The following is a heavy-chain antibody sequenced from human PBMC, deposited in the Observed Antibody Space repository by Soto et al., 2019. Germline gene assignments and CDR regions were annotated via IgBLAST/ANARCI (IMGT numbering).Heavy chain of an antibody. Sequence: QVQLMQSGAELRKPGASVRLSCGTSGYNFNQYYIHWVRQAPGQGLEWMGIINLRGGTTEYAHKFRGRVTVTGDTSTKTAYMELRSLRSEDTAMYFCARGPEDSDVPRWDYWGQGTLVTVSS. CDR1: GYNFNQYY. CDR3: ARGPEDSDVPRWDY. D-gene: IGHD1-26*01. J-gene: IGHJ4*02. V-gene: IGHV1-46*02. CDR2: INLRGGTT.